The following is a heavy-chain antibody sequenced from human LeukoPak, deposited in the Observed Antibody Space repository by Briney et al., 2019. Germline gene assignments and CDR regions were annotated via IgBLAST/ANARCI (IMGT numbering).Heavy chain of an antibody. CDR3: AGRYLYYYYYYMDN. CDR1: GGSFSGYF. CDR2: VNHTGST. J-gene: IGHJ6*03. V-gene: IGHV4-34*01. D-gene: IGHD2-2*02. Sequence: SETLSLTCAVYGGSFSGYFWNWIRQSPGKGLEWIGEVNHTGSTNYNPSLKSRVIISVDTSKNQFSLKLTSMTAADTAVYYCAGRYLYYYYYYMDNWGKGTTVAVS.